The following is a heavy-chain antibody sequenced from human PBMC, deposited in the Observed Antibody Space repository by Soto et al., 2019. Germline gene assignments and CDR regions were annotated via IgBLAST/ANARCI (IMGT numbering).Heavy chain of an antibody. V-gene: IGHV4-59*08. Sequence: QVQLQESGPGLVKPSETLSLTCTVSGGSISSHYWSWIRQPPGRGLEWIGFIYYSGITDSNPSLKSRVTISLDTSKTQLSLRLSSVTAADTAVYYCARPRGIAPAVWDFDLWGRGTLVTVSS. CDR3: ARPRGIAPAVWDFDL. D-gene: IGHD6-13*01. J-gene: IGHJ2*01. CDR2: IYYSGIT. CDR1: GGSISSHY.